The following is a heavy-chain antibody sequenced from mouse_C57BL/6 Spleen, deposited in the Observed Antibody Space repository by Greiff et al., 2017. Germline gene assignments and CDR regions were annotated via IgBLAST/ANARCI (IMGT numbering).Heavy chain of an antibody. J-gene: IGHJ1*03. Sequence: EVKLMESEGGLVQPGSSMKLSCTASGFTFSDYYMAWVRQVPEKGLEWVANINYDGRSTYYLDSLKSRFIISRDNAKNILYLQMSSLKSEDTATYYCARGYWRNWYFDGCGTGTTVTVSS. D-gene: IGHD2-14*01. CDR1: GFTFSDYY. V-gene: IGHV5-16*01. CDR2: INYDGRST. CDR3: ARGYWRNWYFDG.